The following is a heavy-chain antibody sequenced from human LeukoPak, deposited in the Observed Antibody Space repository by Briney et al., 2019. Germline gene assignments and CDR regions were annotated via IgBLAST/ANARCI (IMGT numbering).Heavy chain of an antibody. D-gene: IGHD1-1*01. J-gene: IGHJ3*02. CDR1: GGSISSYY. Sequence: PSETLSLTCTVSGGSISSYYWSWIRQPAGKGLEWIGRIYTSGSTNYNPSLKSRVTMSVDTSKNQFSLKLSSVTAADTAVYYCARLVQLERRGVVLDAFDIWGQGTMVTVSS. V-gene: IGHV4-4*07. CDR2: IYTSGST. CDR3: ARLVQLERRGVVLDAFDI.